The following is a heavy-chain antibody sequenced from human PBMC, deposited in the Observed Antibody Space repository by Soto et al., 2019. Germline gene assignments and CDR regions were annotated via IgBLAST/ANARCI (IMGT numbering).Heavy chain of an antibody. J-gene: IGHJ2*01. D-gene: IGHD1-26*01. V-gene: IGHV3-23*01. CDR3: AKARGELPYWYFDL. CDR1: GFTFSSYA. CDR2: ISGSGGRT. Sequence: EVQLLESGGGLVQPGGSLRLSCAASGFTFSSYAMTWVRQAPGKGPEWVSGISGSGGRTYYADSVKGRFTISRDTSKNMLYLQMNSLGAEDTAVYYCAKARGELPYWYFDLWGRGTLVTVSS.